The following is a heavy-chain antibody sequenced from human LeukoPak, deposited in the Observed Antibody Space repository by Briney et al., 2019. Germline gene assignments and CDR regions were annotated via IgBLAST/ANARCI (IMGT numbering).Heavy chain of an antibody. J-gene: IGHJ6*03. CDR1: GFMFSTYA. CDR2: ISSSSSYI. Sequence: GGCLRLSCAASGFMFSTYAMSWVRQAPGKGLEWVSSISSSSSYIYYADSVKGRFTISRDNAKNSLYLQMNSLRAEDTAVYYCAREGGYDSFYYYMDVWGKGTTVTVSS. D-gene: IGHD5-12*01. V-gene: IGHV3-21*01. CDR3: AREGGYDSFYYYMDV.